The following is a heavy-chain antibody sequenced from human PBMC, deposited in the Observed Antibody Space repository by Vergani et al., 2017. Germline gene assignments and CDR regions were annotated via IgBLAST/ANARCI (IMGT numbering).Heavy chain of an antibody. CDR3: AKNPGISTTRHYYAMDV. J-gene: IGHJ6*02. CDR1: GFKFSDHY. CDR2: ISPGASTV. D-gene: IGHD1-1*01. V-gene: IGHV3-11*04. Sequence: VQLVESGGGSVKPGGSLRLSCAASGFKFSDHYMSWIRPAPGKGLEWVSHISPGASTVSYTDSVTGRFTVSRDNDNNSLTLDMTTLRVEDTAVYYCAKNPGISTTRHYYAMDVWGQGTTFTVSS.